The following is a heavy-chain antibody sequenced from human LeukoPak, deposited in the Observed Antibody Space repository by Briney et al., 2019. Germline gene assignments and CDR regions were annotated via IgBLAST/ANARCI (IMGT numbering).Heavy chain of an antibody. V-gene: IGHV4-39*01. Sequence: ASETLTLTCTVSGCSISSCSAYWGWHAPPQGQGLDWIGSIYYSKNTYYNPSIKRRVSISSHTSKNQFSRTLDSVSAKDTAVYYCVSPRGFTYGYFDYWGQGTPVTVSS. D-gene: IGHD5-18*01. CDR2: IYYSKNT. J-gene: IGHJ4*02. CDR3: VSPRGFTYGYFDY. CDR1: GCSISSCSAY.